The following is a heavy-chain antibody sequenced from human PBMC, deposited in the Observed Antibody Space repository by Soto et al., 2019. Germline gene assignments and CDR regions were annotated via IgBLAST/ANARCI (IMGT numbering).Heavy chain of an antibody. J-gene: IGHJ4*02. CDR3: AKDTPELGSPKLFDY. D-gene: IGHD1-26*01. CDR1: GFTFSSSE. Sequence: GGSLRLSCAASGFTFSSSEMNWVRQAPGKGLEWVSAISGSGGSTYYADSVKGRFTISRDNSKNTLYLQMNSLRAEDTAVYYCAKDTPELGSPKLFDYWGQGTLVTVSS. V-gene: IGHV3-23*01. CDR2: ISGSGGST.